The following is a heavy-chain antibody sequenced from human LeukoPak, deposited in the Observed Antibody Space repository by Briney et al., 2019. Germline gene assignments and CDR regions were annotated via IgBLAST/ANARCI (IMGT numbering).Heavy chain of an antibody. CDR3: ARVKARYFDWDDAFDI. D-gene: IGHD3-9*01. J-gene: IGHJ3*02. V-gene: IGHV3-23*01. CDR2: ISGSGSGGST. Sequence: GGSLRLSCAASGFTFSSFAMSWVRQAPGKGLEWVSSISGSGSGGSTYYADSVKGRFTISRDNSKNTLYLQMNSLRAEDTAVYYCARVKARYFDWDDAFDIWGQGTMVTVSS. CDR1: GFTFSSFA.